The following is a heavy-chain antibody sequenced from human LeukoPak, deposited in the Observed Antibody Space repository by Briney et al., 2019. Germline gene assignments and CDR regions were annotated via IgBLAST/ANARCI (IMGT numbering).Heavy chain of an antibody. CDR2: ISYSGST. J-gene: IGHJ4*02. D-gene: IGHD6-13*01. CDR3: ARGWQEGYFDY. CDR1: GGSISSYY. V-gene: IGHV4-59*12. Sequence: SETLSLTCTVSGGSISSYYWSWIRQPPGKGLEWIGYISYSGSTNYNPSLKSRVTISVDTSKNQFSMKLSSVTAADTAVYYCARGWQEGYFDYWGQGTLVTVSS.